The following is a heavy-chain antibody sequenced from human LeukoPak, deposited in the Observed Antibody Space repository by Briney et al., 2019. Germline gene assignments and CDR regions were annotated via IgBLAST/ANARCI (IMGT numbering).Heavy chain of an antibody. Sequence: SVKVSCKASGYTFTSYGISWVRQAPGQGLEWMGGIIPIFGTANYAQKFQGRVTITADESTSTAYMELSSLRSEDTAVYYCARGFIPTTQSSGWYSWGQGTLVTVSS. J-gene: IGHJ4*02. CDR3: ARGFIPTTQSSGWYS. V-gene: IGHV1-69*13. CDR1: GYTFTSYG. CDR2: IIPIFGTA. D-gene: IGHD6-19*01.